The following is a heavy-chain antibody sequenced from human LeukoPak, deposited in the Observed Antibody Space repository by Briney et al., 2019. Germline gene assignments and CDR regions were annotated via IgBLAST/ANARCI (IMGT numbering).Heavy chain of an antibody. D-gene: IGHD2-15*01. CDR3: ARDTGYCSGGTCYHNFFDY. CDR2: VYYTGNT. Sequence: SETLSLTCTVSGGSVSSGSYYWSWIRQPPGKGLEWIGHVYYTGNTNYNPSLKSRVTISVDTSKNQFSLKLSSVTAADTAVYYCARDTGYCSGGTCYHNFFDYWGQGTLVTVSS. J-gene: IGHJ4*02. V-gene: IGHV4-61*01. CDR1: GGSVSSGSYY.